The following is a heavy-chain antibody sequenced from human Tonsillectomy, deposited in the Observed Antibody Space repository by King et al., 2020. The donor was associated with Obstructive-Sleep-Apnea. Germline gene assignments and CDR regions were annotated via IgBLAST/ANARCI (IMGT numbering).Heavy chain of an antibody. J-gene: IGHJ3*01. Sequence: VQLVESGSELKRPGASVKVSCKASGYSFIDYAMNWVRQAPGQGLQYMGWINTETGDPTYAQGFTGRFVFSLDTSVTTAYLQISSLRTEDTAIYYCARDFATTDTTGLWGQGTLVTVSS. V-gene: IGHV7-4-1*02. D-gene: IGHD4-17*01. CDR2: INTETGDP. CDR1: GYSFIDYA. CDR3: ARDFATTDTTGL.